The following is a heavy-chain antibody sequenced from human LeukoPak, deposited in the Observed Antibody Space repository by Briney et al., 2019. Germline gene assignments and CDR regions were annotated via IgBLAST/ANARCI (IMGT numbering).Heavy chain of an antibody. J-gene: IGHJ4*02. CDR1: GFTFSSYE. CDR3: ATARGAGSFWAFGY. V-gene: IGHV3-48*03. Sequence: GGSLRLSCAASGFTFSSYEMNWVRQAPGKGLEWVSYISNSGNPIYYGDSVKGRFTISRDNAKQTLYLQMNSLRAEDTAVYYCATARGAGSFWAFGYWGQGTLVTVSS. CDR2: ISNSGNPI. D-gene: IGHD3-10*01.